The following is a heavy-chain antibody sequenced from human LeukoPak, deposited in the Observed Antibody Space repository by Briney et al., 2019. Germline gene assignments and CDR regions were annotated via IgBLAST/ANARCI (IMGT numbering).Heavy chain of an antibody. V-gene: IGHV3-21*01. CDR1: GFTFSSYS. J-gene: IGHJ4*02. D-gene: IGHD6-6*01. Sequence: GGSLRLSRAASGFTFSSYSMNWVRQAPGKGLEWVSSISSSSSYIYYADSVKGRFTISRDNAKNSLYLQMNSLRAEDTAVYYCARQNGYSSSTDFDYWGQETLVTVSS. CDR2: ISSSSSYI. CDR3: ARQNGYSSSTDFDY.